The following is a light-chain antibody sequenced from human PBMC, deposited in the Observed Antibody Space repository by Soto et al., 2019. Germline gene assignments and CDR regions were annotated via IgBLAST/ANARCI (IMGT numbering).Light chain of an antibody. V-gene: IGKV3-20*01. CDR2: GAS. CDR3: QQYGSSPTWT. Sequence: EIVLTQSPGTLSLSPGERATLSCRASQSVSSSYLAWYQQKPGQAPRLLIYGASSRATGIPDRFSGSGCGTAFTLPISRREPEEFAVYYCQQYGSSPTWTFGQGTKVEI. CDR1: QSVSSSY. J-gene: IGKJ1*01.